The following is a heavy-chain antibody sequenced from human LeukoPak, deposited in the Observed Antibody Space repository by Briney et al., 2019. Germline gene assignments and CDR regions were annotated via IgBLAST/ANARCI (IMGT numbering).Heavy chain of an antibody. CDR1: GFTVSSNY. J-gene: IGHJ4*02. Sequence: PGGSLRLSCAASGFTVSSNYMSWVRQAPGKGREWVSVIYSGGSTYYADSVKGRFTISRDNSKNTLYLQMNSLRAEDTAVYYCARAPQSGYYYFWFDYWGQGTLVTVSS. D-gene: IGHD3-22*01. CDR2: IYSGGST. V-gene: IGHV3-66*01. CDR3: ARAPQSGYYYFWFDY.